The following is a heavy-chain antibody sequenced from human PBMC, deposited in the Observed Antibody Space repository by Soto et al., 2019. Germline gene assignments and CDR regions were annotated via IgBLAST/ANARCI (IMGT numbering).Heavy chain of an antibody. CDR1: VFSLSTNGVG. D-gene: IGHD2-8*01. V-gene: IGHV2-5*02. J-gene: IGHJ5*02. CDR2: IYWDDDK. CDR3: ADSGDNSLMDP. Sequence: QITLKESGPTLVKPTQPLTLTCTFSVFSLSTNGVGVGWSRRPPGKGMEWLAFIYWDDDKRDTPSLNSRLTITKDTAKNQLVVTMTNMDAVETGTYCWADSGDNSLMDPWGQGTLVTVAS.